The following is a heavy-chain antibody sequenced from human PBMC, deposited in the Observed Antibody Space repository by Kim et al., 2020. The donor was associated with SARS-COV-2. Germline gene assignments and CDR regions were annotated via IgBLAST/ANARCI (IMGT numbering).Heavy chain of an antibody. Sequence: ASVKVSCKASGYTFTSYGISWVRQAPGQGLEWMGWISAYNGNTNYAQKLQGRVTMTTDTSTSTAYMELRSLRSDDTAVYYCARSEQPGDSSGYYYVLRFDYWGQGTLVTVSS. J-gene: IGHJ4*02. V-gene: IGHV1-18*01. D-gene: IGHD3-22*01. CDR3: ARSEQPGDSSGYYYVLRFDY. CDR2: ISAYNGNT. CDR1: GYTFTSYG.